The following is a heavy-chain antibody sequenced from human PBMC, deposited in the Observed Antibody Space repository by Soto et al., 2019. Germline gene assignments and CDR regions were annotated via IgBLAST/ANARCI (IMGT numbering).Heavy chain of an antibody. CDR3: ARQWVVVVVAATLYNWFDP. V-gene: IGHV1-69*13. J-gene: IGHJ5*02. CDR2: IIPIFGTA. D-gene: IGHD2-15*01. Sequence: GASVKVSCKASGGTFSSYAISWVQQAPGQGLEWMGGIIPIFGTANYAQKFQGRVTITADESTSTAYMELSSLRSEDTAVYYCARQWVVVVVAATLYNWFDPWGQGTLVTVSS. CDR1: GGTFSSYA.